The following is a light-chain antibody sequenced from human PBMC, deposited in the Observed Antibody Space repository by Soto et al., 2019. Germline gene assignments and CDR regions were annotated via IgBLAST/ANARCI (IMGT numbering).Light chain of an antibody. Sequence: DIQMTQSPSTLSGSVGDRVTITCRAGQTISSWLAWYQQKPGKAPKLLIYDASSLESGVPSRFSGSGSGTEFTLTISSLQPDDFATYSCQQYTPNSRTFGQGTKVDI. CDR1: QTISSW. CDR3: QQYTPNSRT. J-gene: IGKJ1*01. CDR2: DAS. V-gene: IGKV1-5*01.